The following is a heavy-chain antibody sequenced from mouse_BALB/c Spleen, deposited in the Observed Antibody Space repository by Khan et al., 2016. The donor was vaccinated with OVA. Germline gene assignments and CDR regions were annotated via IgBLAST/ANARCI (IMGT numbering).Heavy chain of an antibody. CDR3: TSGGVEGSSVAY. J-gene: IGHJ3*01. V-gene: IGHV1-69*02. CDR2: IYPSDSYT. D-gene: IGHD3-1*01. CDR1: GYTFTNYW. Sequence: QVQLQQPGIELVRPGASVKLSCKASGYTFTNYWINWVKQRPGQGLEWIGNIYPSDSYTNYNQKFKDKATLTVDKSSRTAYMQLSSPTSEDSAVYSCTSGGVEGSSVAYWGQGTLVTVSA.